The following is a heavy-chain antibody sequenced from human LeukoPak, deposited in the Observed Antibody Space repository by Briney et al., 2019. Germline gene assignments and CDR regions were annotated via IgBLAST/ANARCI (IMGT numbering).Heavy chain of an antibody. D-gene: IGHD6-19*01. CDR1: GFTFSSYA. J-gene: IGHJ4*02. V-gene: IGHV3-33*08. CDR2: IWYDGSNK. Sequence: PGGSLRLSCAASGFTFSSYAMSWVRQAPGKGLEWVAVIWYDGSNKYYADSVKGRFTISRDNSKNTVSLQLNSLRAEDTAVYYCARLGSGWSFDFWGQGTLVAVSS. CDR3: ARLGSGWSFDF.